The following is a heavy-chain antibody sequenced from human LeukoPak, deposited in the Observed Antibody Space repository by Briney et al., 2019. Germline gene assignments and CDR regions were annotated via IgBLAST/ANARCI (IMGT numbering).Heavy chain of an antibody. Sequence: GGSLRLSCAASGFTVSSNYMSWVRQAPGKGLEWVSVIYSGGNTYYADSVQGRFTMSRENPENTLYLQMNSLRTEDTAVYYCARAHDRGYYYGFDYWGQGTLVTVSS. CDR3: ARAHDRGYYYGFDY. CDR1: GFTVSSNY. J-gene: IGHJ4*02. CDR2: IYSGGNT. V-gene: IGHV3-66*01. D-gene: IGHD3-22*01.